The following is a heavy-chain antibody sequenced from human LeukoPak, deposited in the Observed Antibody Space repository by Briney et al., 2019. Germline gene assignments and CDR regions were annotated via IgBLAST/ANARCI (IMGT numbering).Heavy chain of an antibody. V-gene: IGHV3-23*01. CDR1: GFTFSSYA. CDR3: AKDPTSMVRGEDY. D-gene: IGHD3-10*01. CDR2: LSGSGSST. Sequence: PGGSLRLSCAASGFTFSSYAMSWVRQAPGKGLEWVSALSGSGSSTYYADSVKGRFTISRDNSKNTLYLQLNSLRAEDTAVYYCAKDPTSMVRGEDYWGQGTLVTVSS. J-gene: IGHJ4*02.